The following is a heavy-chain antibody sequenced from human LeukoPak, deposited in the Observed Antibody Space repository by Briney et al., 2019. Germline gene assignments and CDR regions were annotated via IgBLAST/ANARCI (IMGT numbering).Heavy chain of an antibody. D-gene: IGHD3-3*01. V-gene: IGHV1-2*02. Sequence: ASVKVSCKASGYTFTGYYMHWVRQAPGQGLEWMGWINPNSGDTNYAQKFQGRVTMTRDTSISTAYMELSRLRSDDTAVYYCARERYDFWSGYQDDAFDIWGQGTMVTVSS. CDR3: ARERYDFWSGYQDDAFDI. CDR2: INPNSGDT. CDR1: GYTFTGYY. J-gene: IGHJ3*02.